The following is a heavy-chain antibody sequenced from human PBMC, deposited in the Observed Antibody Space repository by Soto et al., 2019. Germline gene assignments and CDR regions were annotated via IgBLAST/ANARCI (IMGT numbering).Heavy chain of an antibody. D-gene: IGHD2-21*01. CDR2: ISYDGSNK. V-gene: IGHV3-30-3*01. CDR3: ARDTLPLIVVALGAFDI. J-gene: IGHJ3*02. Sequence: GGSLRLSSAASGFTFSSYAMHWVRQAPGKGLEWVAVISYDGSNKYYADSVKGRFTISRDNSKNTLYLQMNSLRAEDTAVYYCARDTLPLIVVALGAFDIWGQGTMVTVSS. CDR1: GFTFSSYA.